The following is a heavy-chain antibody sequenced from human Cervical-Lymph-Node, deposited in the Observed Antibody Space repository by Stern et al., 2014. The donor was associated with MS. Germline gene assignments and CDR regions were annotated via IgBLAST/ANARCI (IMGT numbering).Heavy chain of an antibody. CDR3: AKDVTGQGEYYFDH. Sequence: EVQLVESGGGLVQPGGSLRLSCAASGFTFSSYAMNWVRQAPGKGLEWVSAIRGSGAGTYYADSVKGRFTISRDNSRDTLYLQMNSLTVADTAVYYCAKDVTGQGEYYFDHGGQGTLGTVA. J-gene: IGHJ4*02. D-gene: IGHD3-16*01. V-gene: IGHV3-23*04. CDR2: IRGSGAGT. CDR1: GFTFSSYA.